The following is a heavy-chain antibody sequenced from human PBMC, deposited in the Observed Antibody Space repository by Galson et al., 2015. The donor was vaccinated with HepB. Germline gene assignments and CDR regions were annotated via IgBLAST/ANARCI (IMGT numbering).Heavy chain of an antibody. V-gene: IGHV1-18*01. CDR2: FNPYNRDT. CDR3: TRGALVAVVGGTQNNWFGP. Sequence: SVKVSCKASGYAFSSYSITWVRQAPGQGLEWVGWFNPYNRDTSFARKFQGRVTMTTDTFTSTAYMELTSLRPDDTAVYYCTRGALVAVVGGTQNNWFGPWGQGTLVTVSS. J-gene: IGHJ5*02. D-gene: IGHD2-15*01. CDR1: GYAFSSYS.